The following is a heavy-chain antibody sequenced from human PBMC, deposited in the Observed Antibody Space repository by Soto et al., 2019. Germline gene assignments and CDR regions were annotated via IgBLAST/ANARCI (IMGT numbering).Heavy chain of an antibody. CDR2: IYYSGST. V-gene: IGHV4-59*08. D-gene: IGHD6-13*01. J-gene: IGHJ6*03. Sequence: PSETLSLTCTVSGGSISSYYWSWIRQPPGKGLEWIGYIYYSGSTNYNPSLKSRVTISVDTSKNQFSLKLSSVTAADTAVYYCSRLGYSSSWYSDYYYYYMDVWGKGTTVTVSS. CDR3: SRLGYSSSWYSDYYYYYMDV. CDR1: GGSISSYY.